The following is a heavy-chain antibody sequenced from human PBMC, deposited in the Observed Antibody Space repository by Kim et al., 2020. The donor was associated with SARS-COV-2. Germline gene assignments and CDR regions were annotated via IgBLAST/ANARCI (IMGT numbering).Heavy chain of an antibody. CDR1: GGTFSSYA. CDR2: IIPIFGTA. D-gene: IGHD3-10*01. CDR3: ARVGVPGLWFDP. J-gene: IGHJ5*02. V-gene: IGHV1-69*13. Sequence: SVKVSCKASGGTFSSYAISWVRQAPGQGLEWMGGIIPIFGTANYAQKFQGRVTITADESTSTAYMELSSLRSEDTAVYYCARVGVPGLWFDPWGQGTLVTVSS.